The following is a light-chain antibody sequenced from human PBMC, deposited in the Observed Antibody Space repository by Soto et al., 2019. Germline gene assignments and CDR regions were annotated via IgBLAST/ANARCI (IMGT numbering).Light chain of an antibody. CDR3: HSYDKWPPGT. V-gene: IGKV3D-15*01. Sequence: IVMTQFPSNLSEYPGESVTLSCRASQSVSTNVAWYQQKPGEAPRLLIFDASARADDIPGRFDGSRSGPDFTLTISSLKPEDVPVYFCHSYDKWPPGTFGERTKVEL. CDR1: QSVSTN. CDR2: DAS. J-gene: IGKJ4*02.